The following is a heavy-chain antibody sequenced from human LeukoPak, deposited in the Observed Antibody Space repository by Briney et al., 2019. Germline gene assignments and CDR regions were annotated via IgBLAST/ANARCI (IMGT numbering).Heavy chain of an antibody. CDR1: GFTFSSYG. V-gene: IGHV3-33*01. D-gene: IGHD2-2*01. CDR3: ARDYSTTWSYGVDV. Sequence: PGTSLRLSCAASGFTFSSYGMHWVRQAPARGLEWVAVIWYDGSNEYYADSVKGRFTLSRDNSKNTLYLQMNSLRAEDTAVYYCARDYSTTWSYGVDVWGQGTTVTVSS. J-gene: IGHJ6*02. CDR2: IWYDGSNE.